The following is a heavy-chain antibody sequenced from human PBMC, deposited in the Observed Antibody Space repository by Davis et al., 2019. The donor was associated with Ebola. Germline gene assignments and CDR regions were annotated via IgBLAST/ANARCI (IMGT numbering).Heavy chain of an antibody. CDR2: IYDRST. D-gene: IGHD5-12*01. Sequence: GGSLRLSCAASGFTVSSNHMSWVRQAPGKGLEWVSVIYDRSTAYADSVRGRFTISRDKSNNSLYLDMNSLRVDDTAVYYCAKYRGSHFDSWGQGTLVTVSS. J-gene: IGHJ4*02. V-gene: IGHV3-53*05. CDR3: AKYRGSHFDS. CDR1: GFTVSSNH.